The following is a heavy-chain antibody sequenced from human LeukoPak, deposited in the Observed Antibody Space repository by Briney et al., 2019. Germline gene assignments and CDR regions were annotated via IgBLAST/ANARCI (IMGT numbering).Heavy chain of an antibody. V-gene: IGHV3-21*01. CDR1: GFTFRSYS. J-gene: IGHJ5*02. Sequence: GGSLRLSCAASGFTFRSYSMNWVRQAPGKGLEWVSLISSSGSYIYYAGSVKGRFTISGDNAKNSLYLQMNSLRAEDTAVYYCAREYCSGGTCLPPTWGQGTLVTVSS. CDR2: ISSSGSYI. D-gene: IGHD2-15*01. CDR3: AREYCSGGTCLPPT.